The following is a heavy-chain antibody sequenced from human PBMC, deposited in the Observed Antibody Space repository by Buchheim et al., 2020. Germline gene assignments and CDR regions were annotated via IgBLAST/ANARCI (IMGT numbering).Heavy chain of an antibody. D-gene: IGHD3-9*01. CDR1: GFTFSSYW. V-gene: IGHV3-7*01. CDR2: IKQDGSEK. CDR3: AREVTGYYDILTGYYAYYYYGMDV. Sequence: EVQLIESGGDLVQSGGSLRLSCAASGFTFSSYWMSWVRQAPGKGLEWVANIKQDGSEKYYVDSVKGRFTISRDNAKNSLYLQMNSLRAEDTAVYYCAREVTGYYDILTGYYAYYYYGMDVWGQGTT. J-gene: IGHJ6*02.